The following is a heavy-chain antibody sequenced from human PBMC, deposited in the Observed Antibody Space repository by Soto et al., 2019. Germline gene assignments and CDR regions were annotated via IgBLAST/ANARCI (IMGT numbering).Heavy chain of an antibody. V-gene: IGHV1-46*03. CDR2: INPSGGST. Sequence: QVQLVQSGAEVKKPGASVKVSCKASGYTFTSYYMHWVRQAPGQGLEWMGIINPSGGSTSYAQKFQGRVNMTRDTSTSTVYMELSSLRSESTAVYYCASESYQLQSRFDYCGQGTLVTVSS. J-gene: IGHJ4*02. CDR3: ASESYQLQSRFDY. D-gene: IGHD2-2*01. CDR1: GYTFTSYY.